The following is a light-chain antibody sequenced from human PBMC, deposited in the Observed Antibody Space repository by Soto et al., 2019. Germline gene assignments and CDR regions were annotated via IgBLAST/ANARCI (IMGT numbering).Light chain of an antibody. CDR3: QQYGSRVT. V-gene: IGKV3-20*01. J-gene: IGKJ5*01. CDR2: GAS. Sequence: EVVLTQSPGTLSLSPGERATLSCRASQSVSSSYLAWYQQKPGQAPRLLIYGASSRATGIPDRFSGSGSGTDFTLTISRLEPEDFAVYYCQQYGSRVTFGQGTRLQNK. CDR1: QSVSSSY.